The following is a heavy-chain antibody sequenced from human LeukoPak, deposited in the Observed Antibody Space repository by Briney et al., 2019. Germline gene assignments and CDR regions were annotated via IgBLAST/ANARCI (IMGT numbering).Heavy chain of an antibody. D-gene: IGHD2-15*01. CDR3: ARGYCSGGRCYDILNYQYGMDV. Sequence: ASVKVSCKASGYTFTSYGVSWVRQAPGQGPEWMGWISVYNGNTNYAQRLQGRATMTTDTSTSTAYMELRSLRSDDTAVYYCARGYCSGGRCYDILNYQYGMDVWGQGTTVTVSS. CDR2: ISVYNGNT. CDR1: GYTFTSYG. J-gene: IGHJ6*02. V-gene: IGHV1-18*01.